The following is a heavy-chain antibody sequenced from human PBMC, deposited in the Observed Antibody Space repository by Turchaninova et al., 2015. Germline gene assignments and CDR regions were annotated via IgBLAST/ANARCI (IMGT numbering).Heavy chain of an antibody. J-gene: IGHJ4*02. Sequence: QVQLQQWGAGLLKPSETLSLPCAVYGGSFSGYYWRWSRQPPGKGLEWIGEINHSGSTNYNPSLKSRVTISVDTSKNQFSLKLSSVTAADTAVYYCASSSRGVIYYFDYWGQGTLVTVAS. CDR2: INHSGST. V-gene: IGHV4-34*01. CDR3: ASSSRGVIYYFDY. D-gene: IGHD2/OR15-2a*01. CDR1: GGSFSGYY.